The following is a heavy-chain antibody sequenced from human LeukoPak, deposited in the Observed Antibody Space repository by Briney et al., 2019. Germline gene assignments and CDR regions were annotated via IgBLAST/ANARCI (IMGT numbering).Heavy chain of an antibody. CDR1: GFTFSSYG. J-gene: IGHJ4*02. CDR3: AKDVLDSSGSFDY. V-gene: IGHV3-30*18. D-gene: IGHD6-19*01. Sequence: GGSLRLSCAASGFTFSSYGMHWVRQAPGKGLEWVAVISYDGSNKYYADSVKGRFTISRDNFKNTLYLQMNSLRAEDTAVYYCAKDVLDSSGSFDYWGQGTLVTVSS. CDR2: ISYDGSNK.